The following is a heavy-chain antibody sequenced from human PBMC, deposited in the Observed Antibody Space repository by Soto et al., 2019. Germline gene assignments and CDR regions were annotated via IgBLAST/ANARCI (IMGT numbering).Heavy chain of an antibody. J-gene: IGHJ4*02. V-gene: IGHV4-61*01. D-gene: IGHD2-15*01. CDR2: IFHSGTT. CDR3: ARHRYCSGGSCHFDY. CDR1: GGSVSSGSYF. Sequence: SETLSLTCTVSGGSVSSGSYFWSWIRQPPGKGLEWIGKIFHSGTTNYNPSLKSRVIISVDTSTNEFSLKLNSLTAADTAVYYCARHRYCSGGSCHFDYWGQGTLVTVSS.